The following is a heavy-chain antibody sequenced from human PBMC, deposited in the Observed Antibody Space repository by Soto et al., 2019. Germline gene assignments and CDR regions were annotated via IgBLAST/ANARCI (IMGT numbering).Heavy chain of an antibody. V-gene: IGHV1-3*01. CDR2: TNAGNGNT. D-gene: IGHD1-1*01. CDR1: GYTFTSYA. Sequence: ASVKVSCKASGYTFTSYAMHWVRQAPGQRLEWMGWTNAGNGNTKYSQKFQGRVTITRDTSASTAYMELSSLRSEDTAVYYCARYNWNDVGFDYWGQGTLVTVSS. CDR3: ARYNWNDVGFDY. J-gene: IGHJ4*02.